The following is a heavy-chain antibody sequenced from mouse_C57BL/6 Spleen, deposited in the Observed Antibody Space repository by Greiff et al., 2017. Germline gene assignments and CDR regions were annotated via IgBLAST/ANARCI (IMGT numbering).Heavy chain of an antibody. Sequence: EVQLQQSGPELVKPGASVKISCKASGYSFTGYYMNWVKQSPEKSLEWIGEINPSTGGTTYNQKFKAKATLTVDKSSSTAYMQLKSLTSEDSAVYYCARYPSNYRAMDYWGQGTSVTVSS. CDR3: ARYPSNYRAMDY. V-gene: IGHV1-42*01. J-gene: IGHJ4*01. CDR2: INPSTGGT. D-gene: IGHD2-5*01. CDR1: GYSFTGYY.